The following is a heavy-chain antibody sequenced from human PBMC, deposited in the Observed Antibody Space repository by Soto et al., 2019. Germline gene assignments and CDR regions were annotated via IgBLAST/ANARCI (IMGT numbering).Heavy chain of an antibody. J-gene: IGHJ4*02. V-gene: IGHV3-30-3*01. Sequence: GWSLRLSCAASGFTFSSYAMHWVRQAPGKGLEWVAVISYDGSNKYYADSVKGRFTISRDNSKNTLYLQMNSLRAEDTAVYYCAGDTGYSSSFPDYWGQGTLVTVSS. D-gene: IGHD6-13*01. CDR2: ISYDGSNK. CDR1: GFTFSSYA. CDR3: AGDTGYSSSFPDY.